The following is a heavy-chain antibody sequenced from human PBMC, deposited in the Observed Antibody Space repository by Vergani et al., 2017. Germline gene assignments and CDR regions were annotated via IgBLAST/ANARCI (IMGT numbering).Heavy chain of an antibody. Sequence: QVQLVQSGSEVRKPGASVKVSCQVSGYSLTELTIHWVRQAPGKGLEWMGGFDPEHGEVTFAHHIQGRVTMTGDRSTDTAYMELSSLRPEDTALYYCAIATDYYDSSGYYLDYWGQGTLVTVSS. CDR1: GYSLTELT. CDR2: FDPEHGEV. J-gene: IGHJ4*02. D-gene: IGHD3-22*01. V-gene: IGHV1-24*01. CDR3: AIATDYYDSSGYYLDY.